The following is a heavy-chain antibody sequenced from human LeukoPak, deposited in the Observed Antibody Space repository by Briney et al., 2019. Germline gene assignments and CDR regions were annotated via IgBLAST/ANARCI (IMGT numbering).Heavy chain of an antibody. Sequence: GSSVKVSCKASGYTFTGYYMHWVRQAPGHGLEWMGWVNPNSGGTNYAQKFQGRVTMTRDTSISTAYVELSRLRSDDTAVYYCASAVEWLLYYFDYWGQGTLVTVSS. V-gene: IGHV1-2*02. CDR1: GYTFTGYY. CDR2: VNPNSGGT. CDR3: ASAVEWLLYYFDY. J-gene: IGHJ4*02. D-gene: IGHD3-3*01.